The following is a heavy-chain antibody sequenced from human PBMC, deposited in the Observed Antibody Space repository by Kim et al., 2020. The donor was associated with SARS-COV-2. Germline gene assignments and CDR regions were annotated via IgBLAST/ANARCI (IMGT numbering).Heavy chain of an antibody. Sequence: SQTLSLTCAISGDSVSNTDAAWNWVRQSPSRGLEWLGKTFYRTKWYNEYTGSMKSRITITSDTSKNEFFVQLNSVTPDDTAGYYCTRGRSPAAGVFEYWG. CDR2: TFYRTKWYN. J-gene: IGHJ4*01. V-gene: IGHV6-1*01. CDR3: TRGRSPAAGVFEY. D-gene: IGHD6-25*01. CDR1: GDSVSNTDAA.